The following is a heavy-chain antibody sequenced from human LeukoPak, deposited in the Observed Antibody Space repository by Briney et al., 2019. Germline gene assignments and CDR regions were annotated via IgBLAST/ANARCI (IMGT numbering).Heavy chain of an antibody. CDR2: ISGSGGST. CDR1: GFTFSSYA. Sequence: PGGSLRLSCAASGFTFSSYAMSWVRQAPGKGLEWVSAISGSGGSTYYADSVKGRFTISRDNSKNTLYLQMNSLRAEDTAVYYCARAVRGPAAAPGSAFDIWGQGTMVTVSS. D-gene: IGHD6-13*01. J-gene: IGHJ3*02. V-gene: IGHV3-23*01. CDR3: ARAVRGPAAAPGSAFDI.